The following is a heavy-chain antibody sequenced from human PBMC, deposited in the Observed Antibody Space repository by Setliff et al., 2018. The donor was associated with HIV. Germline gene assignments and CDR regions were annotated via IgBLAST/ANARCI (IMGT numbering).Heavy chain of an antibody. D-gene: IGHD3-10*01. CDR3: AGPRGDEAFDI. Sequence: GASVKVSCKASGGTSNKYAINWVRQVPGQGLEWMGQFIPVLDITNYAQKFQGRVTITADASSSTMYMELSGLRSGDTAVYYCAGPRGDEAFDIWGQGTMVTVSS. CDR2: FIPVLDIT. CDR1: GGTSNKYA. V-gene: IGHV1-69*10. J-gene: IGHJ3*02.